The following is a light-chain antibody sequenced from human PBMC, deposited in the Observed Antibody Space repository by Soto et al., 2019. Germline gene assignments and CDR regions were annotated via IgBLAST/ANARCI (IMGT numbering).Light chain of an antibody. CDR1: SSDVGGYNY. CDR3: SSYTSSSTWV. Sequence: QCALTQPASVSGSPGQSISISCTGTSSDVGGYNYVSWYQQHPGKAPKLIIYEDNNRPSGVSNRFSGSKSGNTASLTISGLQAEDEADYYCSSYTSSSTWVLGSGRKVTGL. J-gene: IGLJ1*01. V-gene: IGLV2-14*01. CDR2: EDN.